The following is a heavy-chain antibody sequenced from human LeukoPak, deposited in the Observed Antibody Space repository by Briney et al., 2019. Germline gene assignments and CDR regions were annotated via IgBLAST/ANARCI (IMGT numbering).Heavy chain of an antibody. Sequence: PGGSLRLSCAASGFTFSSYGMHWVRQAPGKGLEWVAVISYDGSNKYYADSVKGRFTISRDNSKNTLYLQMNSLRAEDTAVYYCAKDDGSGSFFLDYWGQGTLVTVSS. CDR1: GFTFSSYG. D-gene: IGHD3-10*01. J-gene: IGHJ4*02. CDR2: ISYDGSNK. V-gene: IGHV3-30*18. CDR3: AKDDGSGSFFLDY.